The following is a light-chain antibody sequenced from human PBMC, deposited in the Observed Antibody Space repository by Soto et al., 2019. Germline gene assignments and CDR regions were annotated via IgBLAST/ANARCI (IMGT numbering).Light chain of an antibody. CDR1: RDINDD. J-gene: IGKJ1*01. Sequence: IQSTQSPSSLFASVAERVTISCRASRDINDDVGWYQQKSGTAPKLLIYAASTLHTGVPSRFSGRGSGTDFTLTINNLQREDFADYFCQQTYSNLWTFGQGTKVDIK. CDR2: AAS. V-gene: IGKV1-39*01. CDR3: QQTYSNLWT.